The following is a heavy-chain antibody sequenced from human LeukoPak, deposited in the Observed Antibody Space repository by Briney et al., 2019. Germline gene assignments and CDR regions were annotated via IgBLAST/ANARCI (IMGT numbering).Heavy chain of an antibody. V-gene: IGHV4-39*01. D-gene: IGHD2-2*01. Sequence: SETLSLTCTVSGGSISSSSYFWRSIRQPPGKGLEWIGSIYYSRSTSYNPSLKSRVTISVDTSKNQFSLKLSSVTAADTAVYYCARQKDQLLFYYYYYMDVWGKGTTVTVSS. CDR1: GGSISSSSYF. CDR3: ARQKDQLLFYYYYYMDV. CDR2: IYYSRST. J-gene: IGHJ6*03.